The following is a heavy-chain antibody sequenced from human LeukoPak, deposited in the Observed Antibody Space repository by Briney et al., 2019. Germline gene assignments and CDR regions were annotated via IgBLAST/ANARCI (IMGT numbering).Heavy chain of an antibody. Sequence: GGSLRLSCAASGFTFSSSWMSWVRQAPGMGLEWVANIKQDGSEKFYVDSVKGRFTISRDNAKNSLYLQLNSLRADDTAVYYCARVAAAGTISGWQPQGPYYYYGMDVWGQGTTVTVSS. D-gene: IGHD6-13*01. V-gene: IGHV3-7*01. CDR3: ARVAAAGTISGWQPQGPYYYYGMDV. CDR2: IKQDGSEK. J-gene: IGHJ6*02. CDR1: GFTFSSSW.